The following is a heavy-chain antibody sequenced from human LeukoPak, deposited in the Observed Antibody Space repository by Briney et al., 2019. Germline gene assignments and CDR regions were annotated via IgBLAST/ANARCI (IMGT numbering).Heavy chain of an antibody. V-gene: IGHV3-23*01. CDR3: AKGPKPVAISMVRGVRSFYNYMDV. Sequence: PGGSLRLSCAASGFTFSSYGMSWVRQAPGKGLEWVSAISGSGGSTYYADSVKGRFTISRDNSKNTLYLQMNSLRAEDTAVYYCAKGPKPVAISMVRGVRSFYNYMDVWGKGTTVTISS. J-gene: IGHJ6*03. D-gene: IGHD3-10*01. CDR2: ISGSGGST. CDR1: GFTFSSYG.